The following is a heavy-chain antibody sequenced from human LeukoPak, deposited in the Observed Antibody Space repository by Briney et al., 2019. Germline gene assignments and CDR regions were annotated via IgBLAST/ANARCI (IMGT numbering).Heavy chain of an antibody. CDR1: GYTFTGYY. J-gene: IGHJ4*02. CDR2: INPNSGGT. CDR3: ARGMGGYDYYFDC. V-gene: IGHV1-2*02. D-gene: IGHD5-12*01. Sequence: ASVKVSCKASGYTFTGYYMHWVRQAPGQGLEWMGWINPNSGGTNYAQKFQGRVTMTRDTSISTAYMELSRLRSDDTAVYYCARGMGGYDYYFDCWGQGTLVTVSS.